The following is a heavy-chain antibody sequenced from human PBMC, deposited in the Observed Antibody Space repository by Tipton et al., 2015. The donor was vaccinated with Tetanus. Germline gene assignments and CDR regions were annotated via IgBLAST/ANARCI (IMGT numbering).Heavy chain of an antibody. V-gene: IGHV3-74*01. CDR3: ARVVRSSFDPSRYYRATDY. CDR1: GFSFSSYD. CDR2: IDSDGSGT. D-gene: IGHD3-22*01. Sequence: SLRLSCAASGFSFSSYDMSWVRLAPGKGLVWVSRIDSDGSGTSYADSVKGRFTISRDNAKNTLFLQMNSLRAEDTAVYFCARVVRSSFDPSRYYRATDYWGQGTLVTVS. J-gene: IGHJ4*02.